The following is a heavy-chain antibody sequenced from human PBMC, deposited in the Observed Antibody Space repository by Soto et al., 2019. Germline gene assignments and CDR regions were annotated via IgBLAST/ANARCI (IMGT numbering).Heavy chain of an antibody. CDR3: VKARCSGGSCYWTFDY. V-gene: IGHV3-64D*08. J-gene: IGHJ4*02. Sequence: PGGSLRLSCSASGFTFSSYAMRWVRQAPGKGLEYVSAISSNGGSTYYADSVKGRFTISRDNSKNTLYLQMSSLRAEDTAVYYCVKARCSGGSCYWTFDYWGQGTLVTVSS. CDR2: ISSNGGST. D-gene: IGHD2-15*01. CDR1: GFTFSSYA.